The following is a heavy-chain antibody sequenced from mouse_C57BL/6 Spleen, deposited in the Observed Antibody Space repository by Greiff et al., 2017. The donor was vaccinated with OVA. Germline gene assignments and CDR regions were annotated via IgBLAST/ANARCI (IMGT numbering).Heavy chain of an antibody. Sequence: EVKLMESGEGLVKPGGSLKLSCAASGFTFSSYAMSWVRQTPEKRLEWVAYISSGGDYIYYADTVKGRFTISRDNARNTLYLQMSSLKSEDTAMYYCTRGLITTVVDPFAYWGQGTLVTVSA. V-gene: IGHV5-9-1*02. CDR2: ISSGGDYI. D-gene: IGHD1-1*01. CDR3: TRGLITTVVDPFAY. CDR1: GFTFSSYA. J-gene: IGHJ3*01.